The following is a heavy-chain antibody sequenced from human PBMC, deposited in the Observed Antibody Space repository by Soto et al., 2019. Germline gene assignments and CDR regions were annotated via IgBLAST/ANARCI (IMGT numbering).Heavy chain of an antibody. D-gene: IGHD2-2*01. CDR3: AKATTSEIVVVPAAISGYYYGMDV. V-gene: IGHV3-9*01. CDR1: GFTFDDYA. J-gene: IGHJ6*02. CDR2: ISWNSGSI. Sequence: GGSLRLSCAASGFTFDDYAMHWVRQAPGKGLEWVSGISWNSGSIGYADSVKGRFTISRDNTKNSLYLQMNSLRAEDTALYYGAKATTSEIVVVPAAISGYYYGMDVWGQGTTVTVSS.